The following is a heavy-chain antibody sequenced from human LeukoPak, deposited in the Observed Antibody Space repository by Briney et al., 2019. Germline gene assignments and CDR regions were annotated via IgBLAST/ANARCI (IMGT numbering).Heavy chain of an antibody. D-gene: IGHD4-17*01. V-gene: IGHV1-2*02. CDR2: INPNSGGT. J-gene: IGHJ1*01. CDR1: GYTFTGYY. CDR3: ARGSLPAEYFQH. Sequence: ASVKVSCKASGYTFTGYYIHWVRQAPGQGLEWMGWINPNSGGTNYAQKFQGRVTMTRDTSITTAYMELSRLRSDDTAVYYCARGSLPAEYFQHWGQGTLVTVSS.